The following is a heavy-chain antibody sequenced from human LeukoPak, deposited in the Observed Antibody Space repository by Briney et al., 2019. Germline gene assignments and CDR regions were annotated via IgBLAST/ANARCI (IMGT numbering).Heavy chain of an antibody. CDR2: ISAYNGST. J-gene: IGHJ3*01. D-gene: IGHD6-13*01. V-gene: IGHV1-18*01. CDR1: GYTFTTYY. CDR3: AREEGAPIAAANV. Sequence: GASVKVSCKASGYTFTTYYISWVRQAPGQGLEWMGWISAYNGSTNYAQKFQGRVTMTTDTSTSTAYMELRSLRSDDTAAYYCAREEGAPIAAANVWGLGTMVTVSS.